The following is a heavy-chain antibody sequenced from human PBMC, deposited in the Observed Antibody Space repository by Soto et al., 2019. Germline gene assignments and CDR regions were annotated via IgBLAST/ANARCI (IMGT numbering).Heavy chain of an antibody. Sequence: GSLRHSCAACGFTFSSYPVCRVRQAPGKGLEWVSAISGSGGSTYYADSVKGRFTISRDNSKNTLYLQMNSLRAEYTAVYYCAKEGIPRDIVVVVAAPLLSYLDYWAQGT. CDR1: GFTFSSYP. CDR3: AKEGIPRDIVVVVAAPLLSYLDY. J-gene: IGHJ4*02. V-gene: IGHV3-23*01. D-gene: IGHD2-15*01. CDR2: ISGSGGST.